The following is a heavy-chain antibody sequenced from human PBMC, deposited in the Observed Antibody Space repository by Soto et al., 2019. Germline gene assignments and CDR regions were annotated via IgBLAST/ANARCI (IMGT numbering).Heavy chain of an antibody. CDR3: ARDRALYRGGDCSDY. CDR1: GGTFSSYA. V-gene: IGHV1-69*13. Sequence: SVKVSCKASGGTFSSYAFSWVRQAPGQGLEWMGGIIPIFGTANYAQKFQGRVTITADESTSTAYMELSSLRSEDTAVYSCARDRALYRGGDCSDYWGQGTLVTVSS. J-gene: IGHJ4*01. D-gene: IGHD2-21*01. CDR2: IIPIFGTA.